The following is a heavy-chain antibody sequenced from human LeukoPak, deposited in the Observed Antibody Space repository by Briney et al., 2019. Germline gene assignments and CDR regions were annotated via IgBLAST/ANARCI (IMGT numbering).Heavy chain of an antibody. V-gene: IGHV4-39*02. CDR3: ARDPDRLRGSGSSLDV. J-gene: IGHJ6*04. CDR2: IYYSGST. CDR1: GGSISSSSYY. Sequence: SETLSLTCTVSGGSISSSSYYWGWIRQPPGKGLEWIGSIYYSGSTYYNPSLKSRVTISVDTSKNQFSLKLSSVTAADTAVYYCARDPDRLRGSGSSLDVRGKGTTVTVSS. D-gene: IGHD3-10*01.